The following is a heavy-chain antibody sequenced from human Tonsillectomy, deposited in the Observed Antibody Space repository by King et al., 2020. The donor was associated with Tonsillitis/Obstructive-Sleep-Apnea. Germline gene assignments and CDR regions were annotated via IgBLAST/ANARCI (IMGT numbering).Heavy chain of an antibody. CDR3: ARDGPNYYGLGIHYYGMDV. J-gene: IGHJ6*02. CDR1: GFSFSNYW. Sequence: QLVQSGGDLVQPGGSLRLSCAASGFSFSNYWMTWVRQAPGKGLEWVANIKQDGSEKFYVDSVKGRFTISRDNAKNSLYLQMNSLSAEDTAVYYCARDGPNYYGLGIHYYGMDVWGQGTTVTVSS. D-gene: IGHD3-10*01. CDR2: IKQDGSEK. V-gene: IGHV3-7*03.